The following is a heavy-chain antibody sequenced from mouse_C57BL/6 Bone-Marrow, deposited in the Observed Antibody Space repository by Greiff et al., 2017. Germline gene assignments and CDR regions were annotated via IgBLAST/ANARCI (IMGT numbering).Heavy chain of an antibody. D-gene: IGHD2-1*01. CDR3: AREPLIYYGNYVYAMDY. CDR1: GYTFTDYY. V-gene: IGHV1-19*01. J-gene: IGHJ4*01. Sequence: VQLKQSGPVLVKPGASVKMSCKASGYTFTDYYMNWVKQSHGKSLEWIGVINPYNGGTSYNQKFKGKATLTVDKSSSTAYMEHNSLTSEDSAVYYCAREPLIYYGNYVYAMDYWGQGTSVTVSS. CDR2: INPYNGGT.